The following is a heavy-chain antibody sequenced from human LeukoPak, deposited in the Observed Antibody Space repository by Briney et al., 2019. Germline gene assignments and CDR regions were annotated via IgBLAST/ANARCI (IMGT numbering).Heavy chain of an antibody. D-gene: IGHD1-26*01. J-gene: IGHJ4*02. CDR2: ISSSTSYI. Sequence: PGGSLRLSCAASGFIFSTYSMNWVRQAPWEGLERVSSISSSTSYIYYADSVKGRFTISRDNAKNSLYLQMNSLRPEDTAVYYCARENSGSYYQFDCWGQGTLVTVSS. CDR1: GFIFSTYS. V-gene: IGHV3-21*01. CDR3: ARENSGSYYQFDC.